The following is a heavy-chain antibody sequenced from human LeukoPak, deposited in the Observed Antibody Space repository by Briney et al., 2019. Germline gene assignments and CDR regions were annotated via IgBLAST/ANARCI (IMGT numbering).Heavy chain of an antibody. Sequence: GGSLRLSCAASGFTFSSCAMSWVRQAPGEGLEWVSTIIDSGNSTYYADSAEGRFTISRDNSKNTLYLQMNSLRAGDTAVYYCAKDPIFSGSYGVFDYWGLGTLVTVSS. V-gene: IGHV3-23*01. J-gene: IGHJ4*02. CDR2: IIDSGNST. CDR1: GFTFSSCA. D-gene: IGHD1-26*01. CDR3: AKDPIFSGSYGVFDY.